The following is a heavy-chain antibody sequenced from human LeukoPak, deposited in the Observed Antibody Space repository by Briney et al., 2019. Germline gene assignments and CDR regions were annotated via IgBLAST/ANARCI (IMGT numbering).Heavy chain of an antibody. D-gene: IGHD5-12*01. CDR3: ARGIVATLSFDY. Sequence: ASVKVSCKASGGTFSSYGISWVRQAPGQGLEWMGWISAYNGNTNYAQKLQGRVTMTTDTSTSTAYMELRSLRSDDTAVYYCARGIVATLSFDYWGQGTLVTVSS. CDR1: GGTFSSYG. CDR2: ISAYNGNT. J-gene: IGHJ4*02. V-gene: IGHV1-18*01.